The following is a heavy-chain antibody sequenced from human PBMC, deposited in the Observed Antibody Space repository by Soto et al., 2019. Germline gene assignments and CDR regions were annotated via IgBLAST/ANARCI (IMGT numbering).Heavy chain of an antibody. D-gene: IGHD4-17*01. CDR2: ISSSSSI. V-gene: IGHV3-21*01. Sequence: EVQLVESGGGLVKPGGSLRLSCAASGFTFSSYSMNWVRQAPGKGLEWVSSISSSSSIYYADSVKGGFTISRDNAKNSLYLQMNSLRAEDTAVYYCARDRLRGGYYYYGMDVWGQGTTVTVSS. CDR1: GFTFSSYS. CDR3: ARDRLRGGYYYYGMDV. J-gene: IGHJ6*02.